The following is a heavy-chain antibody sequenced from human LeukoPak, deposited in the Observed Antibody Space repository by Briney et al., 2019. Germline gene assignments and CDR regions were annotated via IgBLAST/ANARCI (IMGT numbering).Heavy chain of an antibody. CDR3: ATSGWFGESPFDY. V-gene: IGHV4-59*08. CDR2: IYYSGST. CDR1: GGSISSYY. J-gene: IGHJ4*02. Sequence: SETLSLTCTVSGGSISSYYWSWIRQPPGKGLEWIGYIYYSGSTNYNPSLKSRVTISVDTSKNQFSLKLSSVAAADTAVYYCATSGWFGESPFDYWGQGTLVTVSS. D-gene: IGHD3-10*01.